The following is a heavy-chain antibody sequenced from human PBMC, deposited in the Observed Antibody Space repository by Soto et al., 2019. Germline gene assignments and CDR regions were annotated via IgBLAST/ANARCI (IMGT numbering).Heavy chain of an antibody. CDR3: ARDGIAARTTPDY. CDR2: ISGYNGNT. V-gene: IGHV1-18*01. D-gene: IGHD6-6*01. J-gene: IGHJ4*02. CDR1: AYTFTSYG. Sequence: SVKVSCNASAYTFTSYGINSVRHAPGQGLEWMGWISGYNGNTMYAQKVQGRVTMTTDTYTSTVYMELRSLRSEETALYYCARDGIAARTTPDYWGQGTLVTVSS.